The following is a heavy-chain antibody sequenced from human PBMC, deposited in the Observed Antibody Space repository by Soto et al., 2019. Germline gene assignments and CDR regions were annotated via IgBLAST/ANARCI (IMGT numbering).Heavy chain of an antibody. J-gene: IGHJ3*02. CDR3: ARDRAHGFDI. CDR2: IIPILGTA. V-gene: IGHV1-69*13. Sequence: SVKVSCKAPGGTFSSYAISWVRQAPGQGLEWMGGIIPILGTANYAQKFQGRVTITADESTSTVYMELRSLRSEDTAVYFCARDRAHGFDIWGQGTMVTVSS. CDR1: GGTFSSYA.